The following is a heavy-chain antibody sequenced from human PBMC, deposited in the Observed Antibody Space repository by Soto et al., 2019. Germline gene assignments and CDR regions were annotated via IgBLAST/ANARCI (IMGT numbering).Heavy chain of an antibody. CDR2: IYYSGST. CDR3: ARHDRSAVAFDY. V-gene: IGHV4-39*01. CDR1: GGSISSSSYY. Sequence: QLQLQESGPGLVKPSETLSLTCTVSGGSISSSSYYWGWIRQPPGKGLEWIGSIYYSGSTYYNPSLKSRVTISVDTSKNQFSLKLSSVTAADTAVYYCARHDRSAVAFDYWGQGTLVTVSS. J-gene: IGHJ4*02. D-gene: IGHD5-12*01.